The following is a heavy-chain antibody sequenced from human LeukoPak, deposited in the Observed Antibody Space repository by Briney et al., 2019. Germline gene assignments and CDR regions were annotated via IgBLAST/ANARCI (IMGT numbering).Heavy chain of an antibody. CDR3: ARGGSGANDY. CDR1: GSTFSNYW. Sequence: GGSLRLSCAASGSTFSNYWMHWVRQAPGKGLVWVSRINSDGSSTSYADSVKGRFTISRDNAKNTLYMQMNSLRAEDTAVYYCARGGSGANDYWGQGTLVTVSS. CDR2: INSDGSST. V-gene: IGHV3-74*01. D-gene: IGHD2-15*01. J-gene: IGHJ4*02.